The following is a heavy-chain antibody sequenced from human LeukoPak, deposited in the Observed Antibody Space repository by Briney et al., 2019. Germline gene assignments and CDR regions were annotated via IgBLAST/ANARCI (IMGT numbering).Heavy chain of an antibody. CDR2: IYHSGST. J-gene: IGHJ3*01. CDR1: GYSISSGYY. Sequence: SETLSLTCTVSGYSISSGYYWGWIRQPPGKGLEWIGSIYHSGSTYYNASLKSRVTISVDTSKNQFSLKLSSVTAADTAVYYCARDRVWGQGTMVTVSS. CDR3: ARDRV. V-gene: IGHV4-38-2*02.